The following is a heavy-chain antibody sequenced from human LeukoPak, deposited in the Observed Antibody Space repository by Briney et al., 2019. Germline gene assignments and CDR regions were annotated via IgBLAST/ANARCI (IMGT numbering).Heavy chain of an antibody. V-gene: IGHV6-1*01. CDR1: GDSVSSNSAA. Sequence: SQTLSLTCAISGDSVSSNSAAWNWIRQSPSRGLEWLGRTYYRSKWYNDYGISVKSRVTINPDTSKNQFSLQLNSVTPEDTAVYYCARVGQESYHGAFDIWGQGTMVTVSS. D-gene: IGHD3-10*01. CDR3: ARVGQESYHGAFDI. CDR2: TYYRSKWYN. J-gene: IGHJ3*02.